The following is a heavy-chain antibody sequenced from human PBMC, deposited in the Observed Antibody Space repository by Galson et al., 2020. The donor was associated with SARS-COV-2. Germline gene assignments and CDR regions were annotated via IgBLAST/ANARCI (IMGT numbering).Heavy chain of an antibody. Sequence: SETLSLTCTVSGGSISSGSYYWSWIRQPAGKDLEWIGRIHSTGSTNYNPPLKSRVTISVDTSKNQFSLRLSSVTAANTAVYYCARSHDSSGNAVDIWGQGTMVTVSS. CDR1: GGSISSGSYY. CDR2: IHSTGST. D-gene: IGHD3-22*01. CDR3: ARSHDSSGNAVDI. V-gene: IGHV4-61*02. J-gene: IGHJ3*02.